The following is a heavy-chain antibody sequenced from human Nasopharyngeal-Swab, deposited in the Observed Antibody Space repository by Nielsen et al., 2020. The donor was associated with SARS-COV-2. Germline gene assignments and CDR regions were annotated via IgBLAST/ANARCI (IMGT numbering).Heavy chain of an antibody. CDR3: AIAHRGWYYGAFDI. V-gene: IGHV3-21*01. J-gene: IGHJ3*02. CDR2: ISNSSSYI. D-gene: IGHD6-19*01. CDR1: GFTFSSYS. Sequence: LKISCAASGFTFSSYSMNCVRQAPGKGLEWVSSISNSSSYIYYADSMKGRFTISRENAKHSLHLQMNSLRAEDTAVYYCAIAHRGWYYGAFDIWGQGTMVTVSS.